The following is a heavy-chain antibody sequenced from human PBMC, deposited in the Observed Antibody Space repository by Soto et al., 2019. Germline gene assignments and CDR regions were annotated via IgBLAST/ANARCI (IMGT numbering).Heavy chain of an antibody. CDR1: GGTFSSYA. D-gene: IGHD3-22*01. CDR2: IIPIFGTA. V-gene: IGHV1-69*13. CDR3: ARVSDSRGYNHY. J-gene: IGHJ4*02. Sequence: SVKVSCKASGGTFSSYAISWVRQAPGQGLEWMGGIIPIFGTANYAQKFQGRVTITADESTSTAYMELSSLRSEDTAVYYCARVSDSRGYNHYWGQGTLVTVSS.